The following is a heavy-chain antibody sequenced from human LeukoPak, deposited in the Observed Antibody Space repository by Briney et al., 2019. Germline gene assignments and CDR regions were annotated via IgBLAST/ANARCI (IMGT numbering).Heavy chain of an antibody. V-gene: IGHV4-34*01. CDR2: INHSGST. CDR3: ARGRVYYGSGTTATYFDY. Sequence: PSETLSLTCAVYAGSFSGYYWSWIRQPPGKGLEWIGEINHSGSTNYNPSLKSRVTISVDTSKNQFSLKLSSVTAADTAVYYCARGRVYYGSGTTATYFDYWGQGTLVTVSS. J-gene: IGHJ4*02. CDR1: AGSFSGYY. D-gene: IGHD3-10*01.